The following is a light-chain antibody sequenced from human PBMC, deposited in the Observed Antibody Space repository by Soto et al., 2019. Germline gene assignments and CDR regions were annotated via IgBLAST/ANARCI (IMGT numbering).Light chain of an antibody. J-gene: IGKJ4*01. CDR3: QQYGSSPSLT. CDR2: GAS. Sequence: EIVLTQSPGTLSLSPGERATLSCRASQSVSSSYLAWYQQKPGQAPRLLIYGASSRAIGIPDRFSGSGSGTDFTLTISRLEPEDFAVYYCQQYGSSPSLTFGGGTKVDIK. CDR1: QSVSSSY. V-gene: IGKV3-20*01.